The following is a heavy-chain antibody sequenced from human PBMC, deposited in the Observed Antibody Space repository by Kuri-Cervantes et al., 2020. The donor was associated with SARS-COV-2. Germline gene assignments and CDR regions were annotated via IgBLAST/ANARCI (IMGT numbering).Heavy chain of an antibody. CDR3: ARGRSVFDP. CDR2: INHSGST. V-gene: IGHV4-34*01. CDR1: GGSFSGYY. J-gene: IGHJ5*02. Sequence: SETLSLTCAVYGGSFSGYYWSWIRQPPGKGLEWIGEINHSGSTNYNPSFKSRVTISVDTSKNQFSLKLSSVTAADTAVYYCARGRSVFDPWGQGTLVTVSS.